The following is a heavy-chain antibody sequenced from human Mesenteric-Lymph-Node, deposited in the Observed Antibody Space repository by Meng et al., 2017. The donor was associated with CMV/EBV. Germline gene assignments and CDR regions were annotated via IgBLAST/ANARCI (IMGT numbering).Heavy chain of an antibody. CDR2: ISGSGGST. V-gene: IGHV3-23*01. J-gene: IGHJ4*02. D-gene: IGHD1-26*01. CDR3: AKDPHRRYSGSSYFDY. CDR1: GFTFSTYA. Sequence: GESLKISCAASGFTFSTYAMSWVRQAPGKGLEWVSGISGSGGSTYYADSVKGRFTISRDNSKNTLYLQMNSLRAEDTAVYYCAKDPHRRYSGSSYFDYWGQGTLVTVSS.